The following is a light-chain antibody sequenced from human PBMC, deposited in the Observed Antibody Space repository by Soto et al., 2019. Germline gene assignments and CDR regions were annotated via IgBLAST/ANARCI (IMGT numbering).Light chain of an antibody. CDR2: GAS. V-gene: IGKV1-39*01. J-gene: IGKJ1*01. Sequence: DIQRTQSPSSLSASVGARVTITCRTSQSINSYLNWYQQKPGKAPKLLIYGASSLQSGVPDRFSGSGSGTNFTLTISSLQAEDAAVYYCQQYYNTPWTFGQGTKVDI. CDR3: QQYYNTPWT. CDR1: QSINSY.